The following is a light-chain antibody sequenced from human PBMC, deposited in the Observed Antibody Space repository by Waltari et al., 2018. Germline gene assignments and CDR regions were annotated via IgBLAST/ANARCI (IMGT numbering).Light chain of an antibody. CDR1: SRDVGNYTL. CDR2: DDN. V-gene: IGLV2-23*01. Sequence: QSALTQPAPVSGSPGQSIPISCTGTSRDVGNYTLVSWYQQYPGKAPKVMIYDDNRRPSGVSDRFSGSKSGNTASLTISGVQAEDEADYYCCSYAGSYTWVFGGGTKLTVL. CDR3: CSYAGSYTWV. J-gene: IGLJ3*02.